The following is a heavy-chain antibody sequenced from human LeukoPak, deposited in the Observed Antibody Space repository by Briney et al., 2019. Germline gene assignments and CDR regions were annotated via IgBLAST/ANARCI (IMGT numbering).Heavy chain of an antibody. V-gene: IGHV4-4*02. J-gene: IGHJ6*02. CDR3: ARSGLTAMVRYYYYGMDV. CDR2: IYHSGST. CDR1: GGSISSSNW. Sequence: KSSETLSLTCAVSGGSISSSNWWSWVRQPPGKGLEWIGEIYHSGSTNYNPSLKSRVTISVDKSKNQFSLKLSSVTAADTAVYYCARSGLTAMVRYYYYGMDVWGQGTTVTVSS. D-gene: IGHD5-18*01.